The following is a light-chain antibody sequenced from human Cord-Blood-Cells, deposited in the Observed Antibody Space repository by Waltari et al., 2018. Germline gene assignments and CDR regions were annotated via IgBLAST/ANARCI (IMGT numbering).Light chain of an antibody. CDR2: WAS. Sequence: DIVMTQSPDSLAVSLGESATINCKSSQSVLYSSNNKNYLAWYQQKPGQPPKLLIYWASTRESGVPYRFSGSGSATDFTLTICSLQAEDVAIYYCQQYYSTPFTFGPGTKVDIK. CDR3: QQYYSTPFT. CDR1: QSVLYSSNNKNY. V-gene: IGKV4-1*01. J-gene: IGKJ3*01.